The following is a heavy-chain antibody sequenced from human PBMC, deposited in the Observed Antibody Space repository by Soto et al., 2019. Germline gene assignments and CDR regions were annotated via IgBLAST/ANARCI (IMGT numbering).Heavy chain of an antibody. CDR1: GYTFTSYY. CDR2: MNPNSGNT. D-gene: IGHD2-2*02. CDR3: ARGRVVPAAIWYYYGMDV. V-gene: IGHV1-8*01. Sequence: ASVKVSCKASGYTFTSYYINWVRQATGQGLEWMGWMNPNSGNTGYAQKFQGRVTMTRNTSISTAYMELSSLRSEDTAVYYCARGRVVPAAIWYYYGMDVWGQGTTVTVSS. J-gene: IGHJ6*02.